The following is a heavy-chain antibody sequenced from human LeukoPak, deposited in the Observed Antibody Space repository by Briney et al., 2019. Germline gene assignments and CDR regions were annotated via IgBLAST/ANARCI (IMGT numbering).Heavy chain of an antibody. CDR1: GGSISSYY. D-gene: IGHD6-6*01. CDR3: ARDHMQLLMYYFDY. J-gene: IGHJ4*02. V-gene: IGHV4-59*12. Sequence: PSETLSLTCTVSGGSISSYYWSWIRQPPGKGLEWIGYIYYSGSTNYNPSLKSRVTISVDTSKNQFSLKLSSVTAADTAVYYCARDHMQLLMYYFDYWGQGTLVTVSS. CDR2: IYYSGST.